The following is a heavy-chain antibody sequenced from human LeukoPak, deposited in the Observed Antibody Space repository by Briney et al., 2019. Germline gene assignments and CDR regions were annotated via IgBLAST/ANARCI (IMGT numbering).Heavy chain of an antibody. CDR1: GYSSTNYG. J-gene: IGHJ5*02. CDR2: IHIYRGNT. D-gene: IGHD6-13*01. CDR3: ARDVGITVADSFDP. Sequence: ASVKVSCKASGYSSTNYGISWVRQAPGQGLEWMGWIHIYRGNTNYAQKFQGRVTMTRDTSTSTVYMEVRGLRSDDTAMYYCARDVGITVADSFDPWGQGTLVTVSS. V-gene: IGHV1-18*01.